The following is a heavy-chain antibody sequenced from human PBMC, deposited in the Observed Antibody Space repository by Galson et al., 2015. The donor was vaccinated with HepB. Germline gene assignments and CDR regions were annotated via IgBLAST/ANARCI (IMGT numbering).Heavy chain of an antibody. J-gene: IGHJ6*02. CDR1: GFTFSSYG. CDR2: ISYDGSNK. CDR3: AKEWAGRYFDWSPPFPPTNYYYYGMDV. D-gene: IGHD3-9*01. V-gene: IGHV3-30*18. Sequence: SLRLSCAASGFTFSSYGMHWVRQAPGKGLEWVAVISYDGSNKYYADSVKGRFTISRDNSKNTLYLQMNSLRAEDTAVYYCAKEWAGRYFDWSPPFPPTNYYYYGMDVWGQGTTVTVSS.